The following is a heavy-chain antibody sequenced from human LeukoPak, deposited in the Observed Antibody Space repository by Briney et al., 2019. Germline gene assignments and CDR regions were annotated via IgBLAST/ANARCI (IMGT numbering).Heavy chain of an antibody. CDR1: GGSFSGYY. J-gene: IGHJ5*02. D-gene: IGHD3-22*01. CDR3: ARGRWLLRGPWFDP. Sequence: SETLPLTCAVYGGSFSGYYWSWIRQPPGKGREGSGEINHSGSTNDNPSLKSGVTISVDTSKTQFSLKLSSVTAADTAVSYCARGRWLLRGPWFDPWGQGTLVTVSS. V-gene: IGHV4-34*01. CDR2: INHSGST.